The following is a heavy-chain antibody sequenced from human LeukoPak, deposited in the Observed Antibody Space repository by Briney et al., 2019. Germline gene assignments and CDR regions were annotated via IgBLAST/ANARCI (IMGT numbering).Heavy chain of an antibody. V-gene: IGHV3-21*01. CDR3: AKDPGVRGDYPNWFDP. D-gene: IGHD3-10*01. J-gene: IGHJ5*02. Sequence: GGSLRLSCAASGFTFSSFSMNWVRQAPGKGLEWVSYISGSTTDIYYADSVKGRFTISRDNSKNTLYLQMNSLRAEDTAVYYCAKDPGVRGDYPNWFDPWGQGTLVTVSS. CDR1: GFTFSSFS. CDR2: ISGSTTDI.